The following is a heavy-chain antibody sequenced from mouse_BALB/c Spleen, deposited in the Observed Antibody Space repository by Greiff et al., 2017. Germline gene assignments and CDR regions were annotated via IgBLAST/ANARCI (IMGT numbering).Heavy chain of an antibody. V-gene: IGHV5-6-5*01. Sequence: EVNLVESGGGLVKPGGSLKLSCAASGFTFSSYAMSWVRQTPEKRLEWVASISSGGSTYYPDSVKGRFTISRDNARNILYLQMSSLRSEDTAMYYCARTYYYGSSSYYFDYWGQGTTLTVSS. CDR1: GFTFSSYA. CDR2: ISSGGST. J-gene: IGHJ2*01. D-gene: IGHD1-1*01. CDR3: ARTYYYGSSSYYFDY.